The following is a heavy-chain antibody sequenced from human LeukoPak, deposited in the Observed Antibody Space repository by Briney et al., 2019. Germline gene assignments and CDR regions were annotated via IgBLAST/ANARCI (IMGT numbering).Heavy chain of an antibody. CDR2: TYYSGNT. CDR3: ARHRDRYLGSSFDY. Sequence: SETLSLTCTVSGDSISNSNYYCGWIRQPPGKGLEWIGSTYYSGNTYYNPSLKSRVTISVDTSKNQFSLKLSSVTAADTAVYYCARHRDRYLGSSFDYWGQGTLVTVSS. J-gene: IGHJ4*02. V-gene: IGHV4-39*01. D-gene: IGHD1-1*01. CDR1: GDSISNSNYY.